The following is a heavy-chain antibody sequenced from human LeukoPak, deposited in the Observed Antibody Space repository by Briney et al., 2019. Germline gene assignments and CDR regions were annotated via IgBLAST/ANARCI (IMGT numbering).Heavy chain of an antibody. D-gene: IGHD6-25*01. CDR1: GFSLDTNGVG. V-gene: IGHV2-5*02. CDR2: IYWDDDK. J-gene: IGHJ4*02. CDR3: AHRQRQLGLYCFAY. Sequence: SGPTLVKPTQTLTLTCTFSGFSLDTNGVGVGWIRQPPGKPLEWLALIYWDDDKRYSPSLKSRLAITKDTSKNQVVLTMTNMDPGDTATYYCAHRQRQLGLYCFAYWGQGTLVTVSS.